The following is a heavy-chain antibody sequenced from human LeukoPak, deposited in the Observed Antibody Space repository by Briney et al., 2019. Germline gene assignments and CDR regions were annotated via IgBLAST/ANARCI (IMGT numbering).Heavy chain of an antibody. J-gene: IGHJ4*02. CDR2: LNSAGTIT. D-gene: IGHD3-22*01. Sequence: GGSLRLSCAASGFTFSSYWIHWVRQAPGKGLVWVSTLNSAGTITPYADSVKGRFTISRDNAKNTLYLQMNSLKTEDTAVYYCARDRNNPYYYDSSGNNYFDYWGQGTLVTVSS. CDR1: GFTFSSYW. V-gene: IGHV3-74*01. CDR3: ARDRNNPYYYDSSGNNYFDY.